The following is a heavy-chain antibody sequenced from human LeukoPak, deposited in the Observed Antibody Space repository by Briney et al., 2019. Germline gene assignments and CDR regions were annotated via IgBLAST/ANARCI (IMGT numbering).Heavy chain of an antibody. V-gene: IGHV3-53*01. Sequence: GGSLRLSCAASGFTVSSNYMSWVRQAPGKGLEWVSVIYSGGSTYYADSVKGRFTISRDNSKNTLYLQMNSLRAEDTAVYYCARLGLWDNWFDPWGQGTLVTVSS. CDR2: IYSGGST. CDR1: GFTVSSNY. CDR3: ARLGLWDNWFDP. D-gene: IGHD3-16*01. J-gene: IGHJ5*02.